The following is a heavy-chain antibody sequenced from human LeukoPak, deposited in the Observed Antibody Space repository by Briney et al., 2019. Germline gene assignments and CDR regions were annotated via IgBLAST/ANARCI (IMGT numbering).Heavy chain of an antibody. CDR1: GGSISSGSYY. D-gene: IGHD2-2*01. J-gene: IGHJ4*02. CDR3: ARSTHAVIDY. CDR2: IYTSGST. V-gene: IGHV4-61*02. Sequence: PSETLSLTCTVSGGSISSGSYYWSWIRQPAGKGLEWIGRIYTSGSTNCNPSLKSRVTISVDTSKNQFSLKLSSVTAADTAVYYCARSTHAVIDYWGQGTLVTVSS.